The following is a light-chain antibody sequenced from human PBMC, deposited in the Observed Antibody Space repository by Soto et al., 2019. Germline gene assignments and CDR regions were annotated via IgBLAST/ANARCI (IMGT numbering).Light chain of an antibody. V-gene: IGKV3-20*01. Sequence: EIVLTQSPGTLSLSPGERATLSCRASQSVFGSFLAWYQQKPGQAPRLLIYGASTRATGIPDRFSGSGSGTVFALTISRLEPEDFAFYFCQQYGTSPQTFGQGTKVEVK. CDR2: GAS. CDR1: QSVFGSF. CDR3: QQYGTSPQT. J-gene: IGKJ1*01.